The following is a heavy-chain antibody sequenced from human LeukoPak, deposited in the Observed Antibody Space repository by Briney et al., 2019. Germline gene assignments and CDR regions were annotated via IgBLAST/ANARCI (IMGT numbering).Heavy chain of an antibody. D-gene: IGHD3-16*01. CDR2: ISSSGSTI. J-gene: IGHJ3*02. CDR3: ASFGLRLGEFVNAFDI. Sequence: GGSLRLSCAASGFTFSSYGMHWVRQAPGKGLEWVSYISSSGSTIYYADSVKGRFTISRDNAKNSLYLQMNSLRAEDTAVYYCASFGLRLGEFVNAFDIWGQGTMVTVSS. CDR1: GFTFSSYG. V-gene: IGHV3-48*04.